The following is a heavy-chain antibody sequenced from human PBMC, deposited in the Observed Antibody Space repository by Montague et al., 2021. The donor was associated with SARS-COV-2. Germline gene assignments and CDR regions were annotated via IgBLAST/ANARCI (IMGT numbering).Heavy chain of an antibody. CDR1: GFIFSDYN. CDR2: INGASSRT. J-gene: IGHJ5*02. V-gene: IGHV3-11*05. CDR3: ARGISLFDP. Sequence: YRRLSCAASGFIFSDYNMTWIRQTPGKGLEWISYINGASSRTNYSDSVKGRFTISRDNAKNSLFLQMNSLRVEDTAVYYCARGISLFDPWGQGTLVTVSS.